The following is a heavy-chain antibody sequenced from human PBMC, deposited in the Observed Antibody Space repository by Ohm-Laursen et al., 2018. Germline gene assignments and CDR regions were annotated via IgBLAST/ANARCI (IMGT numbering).Heavy chain of an antibody. CDR3: ATNWGVYFDY. V-gene: IGHV3-30*03. D-gene: IGHD7-27*01. J-gene: IGHJ4*02. CDR2: ISYDGSNK. Sequence: SLRLSCAAPGFTFSSYGMHWVRQAPGKGLEWVAVISYDGSNKYYADSVKGRFTISRDNSKNTLYLQMNSLRAEDTAVYYCATNWGVYFDYWGQGTLVTVSS. CDR1: GFTFSSYG.